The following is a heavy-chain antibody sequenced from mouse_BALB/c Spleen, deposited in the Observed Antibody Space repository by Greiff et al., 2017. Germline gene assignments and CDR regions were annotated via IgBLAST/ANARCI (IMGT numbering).Heavy chain of an antibody. CDR3: ARSNYVNYYAMDY. D-gene: IGHD2-5*01. V-gene: IGHV3-2*02. CDR1: GYSITSDYA. J-gene: IGHJ4*01. CDR2: ISYSGST. Sequence: EVKLQESGPGLVKPSQSLSLTCTVTGYSITSDYAWNWIRQFPGNKLEWMGYISYSGSTSYNPSLKSRISITRDTSKNQFFLQLNSVTTEDTATYYCARSNYVNYYAMDYWGQGTSVTVSS.